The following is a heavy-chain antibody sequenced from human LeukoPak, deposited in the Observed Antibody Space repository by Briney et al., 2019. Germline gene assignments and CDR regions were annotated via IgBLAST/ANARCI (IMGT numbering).Heavy chain of an antibody. CDR3: AIFQISTRWPEYFQH. Sequence: GGSLRLSCAASGFTFSSHGMSWVRQAPGKGLEWVSAISGSGGSTDYADSVKGRFTISRDNSKNTLYLQMNSLRAEDTAIYYCAIFQISTRWPEYFQHWGQGTLVTVSS. J-gene: IGHJ1*01. V-gene: IGHV3-23*01. CDR1: GFTFSSHG. D-gene: IGHD2-15*01. CDR2: ISGSGGST.